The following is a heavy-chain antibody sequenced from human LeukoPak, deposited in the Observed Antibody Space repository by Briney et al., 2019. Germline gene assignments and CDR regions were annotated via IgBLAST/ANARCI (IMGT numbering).Heavy chain of an antibody. CDR3: ASLNGSGYYFDY. Sequence: SETLSLTRTVSEGTIRSYYWSWIRQPPGKGLEWIGYIYYTGTTGYNPSLKSRVTISVDTSKNQFSLKLTSVTAADTAVYYCASLNGSGYYFDYWGRGTLVTVSS. D-gene: IGHD3-3*01. CDR2: IYYTGTT. CDR1: EGTIRSYY. V-gene: IGHV4-59*08. J-gene: IGHJ4*02.